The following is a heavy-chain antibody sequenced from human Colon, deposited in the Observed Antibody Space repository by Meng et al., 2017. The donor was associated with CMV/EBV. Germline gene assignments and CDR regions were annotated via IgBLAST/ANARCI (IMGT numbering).Heavy chain of an antibody. CDR3: ARVGYPIGGWFDP. CDR1: GFSVSSKY. CDR2: IYNDDSA. J-gene: IGHJ5*02. Sequence: GGSLRLSCAASGFSVSSKYMTWVRQAPGKGLEWVSAIYNDDSAHYADSVKGRFTISRDSSKNTLYLQMISLRADDTAVYYCARVGYPIGGWFDPWGQGTLVTVSS. V-gene: IGHV3-53*01. D-gene: IGHD2-15*01.